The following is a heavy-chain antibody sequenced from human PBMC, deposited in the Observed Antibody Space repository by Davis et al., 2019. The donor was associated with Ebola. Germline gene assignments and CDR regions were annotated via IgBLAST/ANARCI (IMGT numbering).Heavy chain of an antibody. J-gene: IGHJ4*02. D-gene: IGHD3-22*01. Sequence: GESLKISCAASGFTFSNAWMNWVRQAPGKGLEWVGRIKSKTDGGTTDYAAPVKGRFTISRDDSKNTAYLQMNSLKTEDTAVYYCTHSSGYNNADYWGQGTLVTVSS. CDR2: IKSKTDGGTT. CDR1: GFTFSNAW. V-gene: IGHV3-15*07. CDR3: THSSGYNNADY.